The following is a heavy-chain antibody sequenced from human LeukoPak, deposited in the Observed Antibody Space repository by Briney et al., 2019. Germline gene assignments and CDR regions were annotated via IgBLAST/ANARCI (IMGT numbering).Heavy chain of an antibody. J-gene: IGHJ4*02. D-gene: IGHD1-26*01. CDR1: ELTLSNYC. V-gene: IGHV3-7*01. Sequence: GGSLRLSCAASELTLSNYCMTWVRQGPGKGLEWVATIKRDGAETYYVDSVRGRFTISRDNAENSVYLRMNSLRDEDTAVYNCTRGGRNTSYYWYYWGQGTLVTVSS. CDR3: TRGGRNTSYYWYY. CDR2: IKRDGAET.